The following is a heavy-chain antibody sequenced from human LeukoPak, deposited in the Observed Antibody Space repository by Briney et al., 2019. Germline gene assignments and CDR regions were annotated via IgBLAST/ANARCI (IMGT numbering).Heavy chain of an antibody. CDR3: ARGQSTVVPAASSFTAAGKPTKAVYYFDY. Sequence: PSETLSLTCTVSGGSISSGGYYWSWIRQHPGKGLEWIGYIYYSGSTYYNPSLKSRVTISVDTSKNQFSLKLSSVTAADTAVYYCARGQSTVVPAASSFTAAGKPTKAVYYFDYWGQGTLVTVSS. D-gene: IGHD2-2*01. V-gene: IGHV4-31*03. CDR2: IYYSGST. CDR1: GGSISSGGYY. J-gene: IGHJ4*02.